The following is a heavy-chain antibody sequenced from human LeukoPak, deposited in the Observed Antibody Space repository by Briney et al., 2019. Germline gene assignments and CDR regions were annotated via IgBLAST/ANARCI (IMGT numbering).Heavy chain of an antibody. Sequence: SETLSLTCTVSGGSISSYYWSWIRQPPGKGLEWMGYIYYSGSTNYNPSPKIRVTISVDTSKTQFSLKLSTVTAADTAVYYCARHGDPLYYYDSSGYGDDAFDIWGQGTMVTVSS. V-gene: IGHV4-59*08. CDR2: IYYSGST. D-gene: IGHD3-22*01. J-gene: IGHJ3*02. CDR1: GGSISSYY. CDR3: ARHGDPLYYYDSSGYGDDAFDI.